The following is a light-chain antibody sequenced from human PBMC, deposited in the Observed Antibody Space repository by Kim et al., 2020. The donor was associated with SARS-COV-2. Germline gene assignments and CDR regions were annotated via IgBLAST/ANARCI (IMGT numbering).Light chain of an antibody. J-gene: IGLJ3*02. CDR1: KLGDKY. V-gene: IGLV3-1*01. CDR2: QDS. Sequence: VSHGQTASITCSGDKLGDKYACWYQQKPGQSPVLVIYQDSRRPSGIPERFSGSNSGNTATLTISGTQAMDEADYYCQAWDSSTGVFGGGTQLTVL. CDR3: QAWDSSTGV.